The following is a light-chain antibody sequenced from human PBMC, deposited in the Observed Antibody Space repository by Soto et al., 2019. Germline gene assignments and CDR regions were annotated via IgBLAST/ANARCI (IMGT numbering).Light chain of an antibody. CDR3: SSYTSSSTYV. CDR1: SRDVGSYNY. J-gene: IGLJ1*01. CDR2: EVS. Sequence: QAVVTQPASVSGSPGQSITISCTGTSRDVGSYNYVSWYQQHPGKAPKLMIYEVSNRPSGVSNRFSGSKSGNTASLTISGLQAEDEADYYCSSYTSSSTYVFGTGTKLTVL. V-gene: IGLV2-14*01.